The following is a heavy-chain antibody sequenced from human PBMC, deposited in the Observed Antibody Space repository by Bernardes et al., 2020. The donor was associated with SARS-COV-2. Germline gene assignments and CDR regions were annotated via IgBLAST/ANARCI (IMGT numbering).Heavy chain of an antibody. CDR1: GFPLGDYY. J-gene: IGHJ5*02. CDR3: ARDRPHSWFDP. Sequence: GGSLRLSCAASGFPLGDYYMHWIRQGPGKGLVWVAQVNTDGRRTMYADSVKGRFTISRDNAKNTVYLQITSLRAEDTAVYYCARDRPHSWFDPWGQGTLVTVSS. CDR2: VNTDGRRT. V-gene: IGHV3-74*03.